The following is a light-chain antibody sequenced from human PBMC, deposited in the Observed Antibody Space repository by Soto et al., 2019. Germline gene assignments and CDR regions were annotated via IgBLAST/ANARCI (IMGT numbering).Light chain of an antibody. J-gene: IGKJ5*01. Sequence: EIVMTQTPLSLSVAPGQPASISCKSSESLLHSDGKTSLYWYLQKPAQPPHLLIYELSNRFSGVPDEFSGSGAGKYFPLKISRVEAEDVGVYYCMQSIQVPITFGQGTRLEIK. CDR2: ELS. CDR3: MQSIQVPIT. V-gene: IGKV2D-29*01. CDR1: ESLLHSDGKTS.